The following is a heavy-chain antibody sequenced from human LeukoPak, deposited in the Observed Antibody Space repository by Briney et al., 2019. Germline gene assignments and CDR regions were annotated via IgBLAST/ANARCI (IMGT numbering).Heavy chain of an antibody. CDR3: ARGIGKSRGNRFDP. J-gene: IGHJ5*02. D-gene: IGHD1-1*01. V-gene: IGHV4-59*01. CDR1: GASIRTFY. CDR2: ISYSGST. Sequence: SETLSLTCTVSGASIRTFYWTWIRQPPGKGLEWIAYISYSGSTTYNPSLKSRVTISLDTSKNQFSLNLNSLTAADTAVYYCARGIGKSRGNRFDPWGQGTLVTVSS.